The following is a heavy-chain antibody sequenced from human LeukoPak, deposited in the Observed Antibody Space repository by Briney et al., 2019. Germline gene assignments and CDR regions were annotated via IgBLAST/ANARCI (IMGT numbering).Heavy chain of an antibody. J-gene: IGHJ6*03. V-gene: IGHV3-48*03. Sequence: VQPGGSLRLSCAASGFTFSSYEMNWVRQAPGKGLEWVSYISSSGSAIYYADSVKGRFTISRDNAKNSLYLQMNSLRAEDTAVYYCARVSDARKNYYYYYMDVWGKGTTVTVSS. D-gene: IGHD1-14*01. CDR1: GFTFSSYE. CDR3: ARVSDARKNYYYYYMDV. CDR2: ISSSGSAI.